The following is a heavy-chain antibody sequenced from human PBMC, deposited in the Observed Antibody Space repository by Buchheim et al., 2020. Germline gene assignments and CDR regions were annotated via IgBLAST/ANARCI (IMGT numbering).Heavy chain of an antibody. V-gene: IGHV3-30*18. CDR3: AKMAVPVNNWNDY. CDR1: GFTFSSYG. Sequence: QVQLVESGGGVVQPGRSLRLSCAASGFTFSSYGMHWVRQAPGKGLEWVAVISYDGSNKYYADSVKGRFTISSDNSKNTLYLQMNSLRAEDTAVYYCAKMAVPVNNWNDYWGQGTL. D-gene: IGHD1-20*01. J-gene: IGHJ4*02. CDR2: ISYDGSNK.